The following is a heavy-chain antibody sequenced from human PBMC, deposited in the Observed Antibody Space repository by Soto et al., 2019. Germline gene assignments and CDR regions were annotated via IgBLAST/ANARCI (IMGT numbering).Heavy chain of an antibody. Sequence: PSESLSLTCTVSGGSISSYYWSWIRQPPGKGLEWIGYIYYSGSTNYNPSPKSRVTISVDTSKNQFSLKLSSVTASVWAVYYRVESGYSPYDAFDIWGQGTMVTVSS. CDR3: VESGYSPYDAFDI. CDR1: GGSISSYY. V-gene: IGHV4-59*01. CDR2: IYYSGST. J-gene: IGHJ3*02. D-gene: IGHD3-22*01.